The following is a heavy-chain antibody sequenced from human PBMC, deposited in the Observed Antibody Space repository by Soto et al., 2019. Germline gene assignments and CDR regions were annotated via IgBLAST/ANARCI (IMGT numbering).Heavy chain of an antibody. CDR1: GGSISSGDSY. CDR3: AREGAASYSYYYGTDV. J-gene: IGHJ6*02. V-gene: IGHV4-30-4*01. Sequence: SETLSLTCTVSGGSISSGDSYWSWIRHSPGKGLEWIGYTYHSGSPYYNPSLESRVTISVDTSKNQFSLKLNSVTAADTAVYYCAREGAASYSYYYGTDVWGQGTTVTVSS. CDR2: TYHSGSP. D-gene: IGHD3-16*01.